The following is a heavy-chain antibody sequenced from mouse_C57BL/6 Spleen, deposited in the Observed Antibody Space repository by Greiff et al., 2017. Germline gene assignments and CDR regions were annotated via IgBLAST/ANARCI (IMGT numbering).Heavy chain of an antibody. J-gene: IGHJ3*01. CDR3: ARQGDGYYWFAY. D-gene: IGHD2-3*01. V-gene: IGHV5-6*01. CDR1: GFTFSSYG. CDR2: ISSGGSYT. Sequence: EVQLVESGGDLVKPGGSLKLSCAASGFTFSSYGMSWVRQTPDKRLEWVATISSGGSYTYYPDSVKGRFTISRDNAKTTLYLQMSSLNSEDTAMYYCARQGDGYYWFAYWGQGTLVTVSA.